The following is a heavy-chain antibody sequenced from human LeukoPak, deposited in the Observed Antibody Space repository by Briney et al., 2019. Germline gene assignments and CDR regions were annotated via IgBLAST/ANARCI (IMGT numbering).Heavy chain of an antibody. J-gene: IGHJ5*02. Sequence: GASVKVSCKASGGTFSSYAISWVRQAPGQGLEWMGRIIPILGIANYAQKFQGRVTITADKSTSTAYMELSSLRSEDTAVYYCARVGRVGATAWFDPWGQGTLVTVSS. V-gene: IGHV1-69*04. CDR2: IIPILGIA. D-gene: IGHD1-26*01. CDR1: GGTFSSYA. CDR3: ARVGRVGATAWFDP.